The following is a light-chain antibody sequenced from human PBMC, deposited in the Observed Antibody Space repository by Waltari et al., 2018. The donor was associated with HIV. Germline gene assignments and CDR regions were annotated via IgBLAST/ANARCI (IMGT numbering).Light chain of an antibody. Sequence: DIQMTQSPSSLSASIGDRVNITCRASQNVKNYLNWYQQKPGQAPKILIYTATILHTGVPSRFSGSGSGTDFTLTITNLQPEDFAVYFCRQSYFSPTFGPGTTVDTK. CDR3: RQSYFSPT. J-gene: IGKJ3*01. CDR2: TAT. V-gene: IGKV1-39*01. CDR1: QNVKNY.